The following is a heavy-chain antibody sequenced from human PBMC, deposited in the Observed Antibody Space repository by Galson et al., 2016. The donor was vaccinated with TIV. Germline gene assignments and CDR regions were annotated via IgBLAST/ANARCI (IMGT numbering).Heavy chain of an antibody. J-gene: IGHJ5*02. CDR1: GFSLSTPGMC. V-gene: IGHV2-70*01. Sequence: PALVKPTQTLTLTCNFAGFSLSTPGMCVSWIRQAPGKAPEWLAMIDWDDDKYYTTSLQTRLTVSKGTSKDQVVLTMTNMDLIDTATYFCARVVIGGGSFFHLDTWGRGTLVTVSS. D-gene: IGHD2-15*01. CDR3: ARVVIGGGSFFHLDT. CDR2: IDWDDDK.